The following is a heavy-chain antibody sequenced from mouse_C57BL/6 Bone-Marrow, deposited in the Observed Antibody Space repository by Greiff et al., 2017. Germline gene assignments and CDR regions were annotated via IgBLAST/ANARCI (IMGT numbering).Heavy chain of an antibody. CDR2: IHPNSGST. V-gene: IGHV1-64*01. D-gene: IGHD1-1*01. CDR1: GYTFTSYW. Sequence: QVQLQQSGAELVKPGASVKLSCKASGYTFTSYWMHWVKQRPGQGLEWIGMIHPNSGSTNYNEKFKSKATLTVDKSSSTAYMQLSSLTSEDSAVYYCARYYYGLEGFAYWGQGTLVTVSA. CDR3: ARYYYGLEGFAY. J-gene: IGHJ3*01.